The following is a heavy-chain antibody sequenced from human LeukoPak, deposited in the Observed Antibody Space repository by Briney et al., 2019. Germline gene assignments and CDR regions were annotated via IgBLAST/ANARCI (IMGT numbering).Heavy chain of an antibody. Sequence: PSETLSLTRTVSGGXISSAGYYWSWIRQRPGKGLEWMGFIYYSGTTYYNPSLKSRVFISLNTSQNQVSLQLSSVTAADTAVYYCARATGGAAAADFDPWGQGTLVTVSS. CDR2: IYYSGTT. V-gene: IGHV4-31*03. CDR3: ARATGGAAAADFDP. D-gene: IGHD6-13*01. CDR1: GGXISSAGYY. J-gene: IGHJ5*02.